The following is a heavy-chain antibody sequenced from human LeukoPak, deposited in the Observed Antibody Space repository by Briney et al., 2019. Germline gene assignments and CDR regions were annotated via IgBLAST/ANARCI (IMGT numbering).Heavy chain of an antibody. CDR1: GGTFRNYD. V-gene: IGHV1-2*06. D-gene: IGHD2-2*01. J-gene: IGHJ6*02. CDR3: ARVGWDIVVVPAAPPRYYYYYGMDV. Sequence: VASVKVSCKASGGTFRNYDVSWVRQAPGQGLEWMGRINPNSGGTNYAQKFQGRVTMTRDTSISTAYMELSRLRSDDTAVYYCARVGWDIVVVPAAPPRYYYYYGMDVWGQGTTVTVSS. CDR2: INPNSGGT.